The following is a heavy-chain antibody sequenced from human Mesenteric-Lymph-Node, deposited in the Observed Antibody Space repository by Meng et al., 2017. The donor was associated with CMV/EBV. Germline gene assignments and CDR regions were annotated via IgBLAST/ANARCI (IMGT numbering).Heavy chain of an antibody. D-gene: IGHD1-26*01. CDR2: VSWSGNSA. J-gene: IGHJ4*02. CDR3: AKDMDRVGALDY. CDR1: GFTFDDFA. Sequence: GESLKISCVASGFTFDDFAMHWVRQAPGQGLEWVSLVSWSGNSAYYVDSVKGRFTVSRDNRRNALYLQMDGLRPEDTGLYYCAKDMDRVGALDYWGQGTLVTVS. V-gene: IGHV3-43D*03.